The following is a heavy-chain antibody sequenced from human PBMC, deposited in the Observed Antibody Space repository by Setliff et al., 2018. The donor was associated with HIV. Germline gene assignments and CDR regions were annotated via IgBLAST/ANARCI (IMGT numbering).Heavy chain of an antibody. CDR2: ISPETGNT. CDR3: ARAYDSSGYLRVFVDFWGQGTRVTSMLRDYYYYYMDV. Sequence: ASVKVSCKTSGYTFISYGINWVRQAPGQGLEWMGWISPETGNTNYAQRLQGRVTMTTDTSTSTAYMELRSLRSDDTAVYYCARAYDSSGYLRVFVDFWGQGTRVTSMLRDYYYYYMDVWGKGTTVTVSS. CDR1: GYTFISYG. J-gene: IGHJ6*03. V-gene: IGHV1-18*01. D-gene: IGHD3-22*01.